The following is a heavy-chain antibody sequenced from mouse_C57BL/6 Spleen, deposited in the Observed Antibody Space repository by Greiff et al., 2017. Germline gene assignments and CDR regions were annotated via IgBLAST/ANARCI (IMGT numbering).Heavy chain of an antibody. CDR1: GYTFTDYN. CDR2: INPNNGGT. CDR3: ARGFYGYDDAMGY. Sequence: EVKLQESGPELVKPGASVKIPCKASGYTFTDYNMDWVKQSHGKSLEWIGDINPNNGGTIYNQKFKGKATLTVDKSSSTAYMELRSLTSEDTAVYFCARGFYGYDDAMGYWGQGTSVTVSS. J-gene: IGHJ4*01. D-gene: IGHD2-2*01. V-gene: IGHV1-18*01.